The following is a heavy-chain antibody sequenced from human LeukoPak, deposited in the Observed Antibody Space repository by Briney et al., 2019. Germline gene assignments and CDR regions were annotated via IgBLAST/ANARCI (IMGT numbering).Heavy chain of an antibody. CDR1: GFTFSSYA. V-gene: IGHV3-64D*06. D-gene: IGHD2-15*01. Sequence: GSLRLPRSASGFTFSSYAMHWVRQAPGKGLEYVSAISSNGGSTYYADSVKGRFTISRDNSKNTLYLQMSSLRAEDTAVYYCVKDVGVVVAAYYFDYWGQGTVVTVSS. CDR2: ISSNGGST. J-gene: IGHJ4*02. CDR3: VKDVGVVVAAYYFDY.